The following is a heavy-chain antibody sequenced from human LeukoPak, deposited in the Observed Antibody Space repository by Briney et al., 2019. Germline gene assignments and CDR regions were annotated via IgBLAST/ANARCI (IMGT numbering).Heavy chain of an antibody. Sequence: SQTLSLTCAISGDSVSSNSAAWNWIRQSPSRGLEWLGRTYYRSKWYNDYAVSVKRRITINPDTSKNQFSLQLNSVTHEDTAVYYCARDRVFDSRGGFDYWGQGTLVTVSS. CDR1: GDSVSSNSAA. J-gene: IGHJ4*02. CDR2: TYYRSKWYN. V-gene: IGHV6-1*01. CDR3: ARDRVFDSRGGFDY. D-gene: IGHD3-22*01.